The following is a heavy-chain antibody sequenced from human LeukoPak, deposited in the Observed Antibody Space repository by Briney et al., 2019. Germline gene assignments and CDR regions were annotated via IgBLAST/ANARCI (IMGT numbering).Heavy chain of an antibody. CDR3: ARRHLMGNGYFDH. Sequence: ASVKVSCKASGYAFSNYGLAWLRRAPGQGLQWLGWISTFNRTTNHAQILQDRVTMTTDTSTNTACLELRSLRSDDTAVYYCARRHLMGNGYFDHWGQGSLVTVSS. D-gene: IGHD4-23*01. V-gene: IGHV1-18*01. J-gene: IGHJ4*02. CDR2: ISTFNRTT. CDR1: GYAFSNYG.